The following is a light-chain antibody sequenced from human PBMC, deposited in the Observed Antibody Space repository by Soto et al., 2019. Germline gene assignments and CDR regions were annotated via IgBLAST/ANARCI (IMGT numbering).Light chain of an antibody. CDR1: QGISSC. CDR2: SAS. V-gene: IGKV1-27*01. Sequence: DIQLTQSPSSLSASVGDRVTITCRVSQGISSCLNWYRQKPGKVRKLLDYSASNLQSGVPSRLRGNGSWTDFTLTISRLEPEDVATYYSQRTYDAARVTFGHGTRLEIK. J-gene: IGKJ5*01. CDR3: QRTYDAARVT.